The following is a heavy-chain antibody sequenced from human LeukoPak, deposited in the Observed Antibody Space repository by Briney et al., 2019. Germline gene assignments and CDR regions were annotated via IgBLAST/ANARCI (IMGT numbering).Heavy chain of an antibody. CDR3: ARDMVGATRGNY. V-gene: IGHV3-30-3*01. D-gene: IGHD1-26*01. CDR2: ISYDGSNK. CDR1: GSTFSSYA. J-gene: IGHJ4*02. Sequence: GGSLRLSCAASGSTFSSYAMHWVRQAPGKGLEWVAVISYDGSNKYYADSVKGRFTISRDNSKNTLYLQMNSLRAEDTAVYYCARDMVGATRGNYWGQGTLVTVSS.